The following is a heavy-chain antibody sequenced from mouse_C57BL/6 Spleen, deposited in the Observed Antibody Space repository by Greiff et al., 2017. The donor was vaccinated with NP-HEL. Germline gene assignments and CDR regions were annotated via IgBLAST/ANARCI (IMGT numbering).Heavy chain of an antibody. V-gene: IGHV5-6*01. CDR2: ISSGGSYT. CDR1: GFTFSSYG. J-gene: IGHJ2*01. Sequence: EVQLVESGGDLVKPGGSLQLSCAASGFTFSSYGMSWVRQTPDKRLEWVATISSGGSYTYYPDSVTGRFTISRDNAKNTLYLQMSSLKAEDTAMYYCARGPFDYWGQGTTLTVSS. CDR3: ARGPFDY.